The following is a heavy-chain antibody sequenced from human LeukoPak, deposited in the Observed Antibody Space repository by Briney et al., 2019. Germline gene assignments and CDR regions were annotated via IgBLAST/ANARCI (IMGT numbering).Heavy chain of an antibody. CDR3: ASEGYNFGERMMVY. CDR1: GFTFNEYW. D-gene: IGHD5-18*01. J-gene: IGHJ4*02. Sequence: GGSLRLSCAVSGFTFNEYWKHWVRQAPGKGLEWVSRVNGDEGVTFYADSVKGRFTISRDNAKNTLYLEMRGLRVEDTALYYCASEGYNFGERMMVYWGQGTLIIVS. V-gene: IGHV3-74*01. CDR2: VNGDEGVT.